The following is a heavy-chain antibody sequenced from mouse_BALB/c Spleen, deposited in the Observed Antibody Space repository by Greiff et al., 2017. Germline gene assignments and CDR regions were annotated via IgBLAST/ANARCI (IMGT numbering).Heavy chain of an antibody. CDR3: ARNGDRYDFDY. CDR2: IWGDGST. J-gene: IGHJ2*01. D-gene: IGHD2-14*01. V-gene: IGHV2-6-7*01. CDR1: GFSLTGYG. Sequence: QVQLKESGPGLVAPSQSLSITCTVSGFSLTGYGVNWVRQPPGKGLEWLGMIWGDGSTDYNSALKSRLSISKDNSKSQVFLKMNSLQTDDTARYYCARNGDRYDFDYWGQGTTLTVSS.